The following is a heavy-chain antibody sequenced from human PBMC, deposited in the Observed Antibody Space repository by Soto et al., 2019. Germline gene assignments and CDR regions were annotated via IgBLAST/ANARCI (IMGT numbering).Heavy chain of an antibody. CDR1: GYTFTSYY. CDR2: INPSGGST. J-gene: IGHJ6*02. Sequence: ISRKTSGYTFTSYYMHWVRQAPGQGLEWMGIINPSGGSTSYAQKFQGRVTMTRDTSTSTVYMELSSLRSEDTAVYYCAREYYDFWSGQQGPYYYYGMDVWG. CDR3: AREYYDFWSGQQGPYYYYGMDV. V-gene: IGHV1-46*01. D-gene: IGHD3-3*01.